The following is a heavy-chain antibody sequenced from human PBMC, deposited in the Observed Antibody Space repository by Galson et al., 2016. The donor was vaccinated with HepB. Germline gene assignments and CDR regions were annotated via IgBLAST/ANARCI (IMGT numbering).Heavy chain of an antibody. D-gene: IGHD4-17*01. CDR2: ITETGSFA. J-gene: IGHJ6*04. Sequence: SLRLSCAASGSTLSSSAMTWVRQAPGRGLEWVSAITETGSFAYYADSVRGRFTLSRDTSKNTVYLQMNYLRADDTALYYCGRDYPTMTHRYPYHVDVWGKGTAVTVSS. CDR3: GRDYPTMTHRYPYHVDV. CDR1: GSTLSSSA. V-gene: IGHV3-23*01.